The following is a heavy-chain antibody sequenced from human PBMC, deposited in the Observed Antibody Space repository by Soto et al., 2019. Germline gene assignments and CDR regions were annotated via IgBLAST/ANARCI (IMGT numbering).Heavy chain of an antibody. J-gene: IGHJ4*02. CDR1: GYTFTSYA. V-gene: IGHV1-3*01. CDR3: ARGRSYSSSWYYFDY. D-gene: IGHD6-13*01. CDR2: INAGNGNT. Sequence: GASVKVSCKASGYTFTSYAMHWVRQAPGQRLEWMGWINAGNGNTKYSQKFQGRVTITRDTSASTAYMELSSLRSEDTAVYYCARGRSYSSSWYYFDYWGQGTLVTVSS.